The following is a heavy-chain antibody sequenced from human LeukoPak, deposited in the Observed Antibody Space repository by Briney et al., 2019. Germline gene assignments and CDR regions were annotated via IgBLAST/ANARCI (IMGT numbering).Heavy chain of an antibody. CDR3: ARETHYYDYVWGSYRYFDY. J-gene: IGHJ4*02. CDR2: ISSSSSTI. D-gene: IGHD3-16*02. V-gene: IGHV3-48*01. Sequence: PGGSLRLSCAASGFTFSSYSMTWVRQAPGQGLEWVSYISSSSSTIYYADSVKGRFTISRDNAKNSLYLQMNSLRAEDTAVYYCARETHYYDYVWGSYRYFDYWGQGTLVTVSS. CDR1: GFTFSSYS.